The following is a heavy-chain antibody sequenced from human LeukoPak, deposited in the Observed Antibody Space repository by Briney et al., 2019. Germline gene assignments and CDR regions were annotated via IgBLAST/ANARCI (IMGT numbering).Heavy chain of an antibody. V-gene: IGHV1-18*01. D-gene: IGHD6-19*01. CDR3: ARDLRHAWITSAVAGRFDY. J-gene: IGHJ4*02. CDR2: ISAYNGNT. Sequence: ASVKVSCKASGYTFTSYGISWVRQAPGQGLEWMGWISAYNGNTNYAQKLQGRVTMTTDTSTSTAYMELRSLRSDDTAVYYCARDLRHAWITSAVAGRFDYWGQGTLVTVSS. CDR1: GYTFTSYG.